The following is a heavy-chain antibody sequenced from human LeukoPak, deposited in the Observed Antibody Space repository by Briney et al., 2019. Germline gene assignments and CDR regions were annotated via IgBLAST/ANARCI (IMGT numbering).Heavy chain of an antibody. Sequence: PGGSLRLSCAASGFTFSDYHMSWIRQAPGKGLEWVSYISSTGSNIYYADYVKGRFTTSRDNAKKSVYLQMNSLRAEDTAVYYCARDTGITMVRGVKDAFDIWGQGTMVTVSS. CDR1: GFTFSDYH. CDR3: ARDTGITMVRGVKDAFDI. J-gene: IGHJ3*02. CDR2: ISSTGSNI. D-gene: IGHD3-10*01. V-gene: IGHV3-11*04.